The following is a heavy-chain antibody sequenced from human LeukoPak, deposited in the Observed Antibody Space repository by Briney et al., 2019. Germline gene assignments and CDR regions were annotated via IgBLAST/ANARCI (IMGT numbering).Heavy chain of an antibody. CDR2: IIPIFGTA. Sequence: ASVKVSCKASGGTFSSYAISWVRQAPGQGLEWMGGIIPIFGTANYAQKFQGRVTITADESTSTAYMELSSLRSEDTAVYYCARDEWELLHYFDYWGQGTLVTVSS. J-gene: IGHJ4*02. D-gene: IGHD1-26*01. V-gene: IGHV1-69*13. CDR1: GGTFSSYA. CDR3: ARDEWELLHYFDY.